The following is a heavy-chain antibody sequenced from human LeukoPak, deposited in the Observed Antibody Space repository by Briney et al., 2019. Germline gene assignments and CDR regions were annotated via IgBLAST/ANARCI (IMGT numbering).Heavy chain of an antibody. CDR1: GFTFSSYA. J-gene: IGHJ4*02. Sequence: GGSLRLSCAASGFTFSSYAMSWVRQAPGKGLEWVSAISGSGGSTYYADSVKGRFTISRDNSKNTLYLQMNSLRAEDTAVYYCTCGDGTTWGPFDYWGQGTLVTVSS. CDR3: TCGDGTTWGPFDY. D-gene: IGHD1-1*01. CDR2: ISGSGGST. V-gene: IGHV3-23*01.